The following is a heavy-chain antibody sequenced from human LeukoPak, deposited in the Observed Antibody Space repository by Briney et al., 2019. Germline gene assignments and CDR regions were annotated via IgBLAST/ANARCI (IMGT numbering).Heavy chain of an antibody. CDR3: ARHVSAGYYYYFDS. Sequence: PSETLSLTCTVSGGSISRYYWSWIRQPPGKGLEWIGYMYTRGSANYNPSLKSRVVILVDTSKNQFSLSLSSVTAADTAVYYCARHVSAGYYYYFDSWGQGTLVTVSS. J-gene: IGHJ4*02. CDR2: MYTRGSA. D-gene: IGHD1-26*01. CDR1: GGSISRYY. V-gene: IGHV4-4*09.